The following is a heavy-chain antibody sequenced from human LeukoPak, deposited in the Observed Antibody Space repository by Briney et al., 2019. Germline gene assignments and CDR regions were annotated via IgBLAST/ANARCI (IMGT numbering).Heavy chain of an antibody. Sequence: GGSLRLSCAASGFSFSSYWISWVRQAPVKGLEWVANIKQDGSAKYYVDSVKGRFTISRDNAKNTLYLQMNSLRAEDTAVYYCARETYDFWSGYNYYFDYWGQGTLVTVSS. J-gene: IGHJ4*02. CDR2: IKQDGSAK. V-gene: IGHV3-7*01. CDR1: GFSFSSYW. D-gene: IGHD3-3*01. CDR3: ARETYDFWSGYNYYFDY.